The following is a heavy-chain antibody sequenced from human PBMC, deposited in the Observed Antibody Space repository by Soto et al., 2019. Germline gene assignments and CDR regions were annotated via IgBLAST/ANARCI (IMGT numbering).Heavy chain of an antibody. CDR2: IYLDDDE. J-gene: IGHJ6*02. CDR1: GFSLNTGGVG. CDR3: VRNCRDYGGHYYYDLDA. D-gene: IGHD3-10*01. V-gene: IGHV2-5*02. Sequence: ITLKESGPPLVKPTQTLTLTCTFSGFSLNTGGVGVGWVRQPRGKSMEWLALIYLDDDEHYRPAVRSRFTRTKHTIKNQAVLTLSVTNPGVTASYYFVRNCRDYGGHYYYDLDAWGQGTTVTVSS.